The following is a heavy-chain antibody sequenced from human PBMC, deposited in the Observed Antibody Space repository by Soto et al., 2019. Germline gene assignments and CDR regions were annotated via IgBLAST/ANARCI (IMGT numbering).Heavy chain of an antibody. V-gene: IGHV4-31*03. Sequence: SETLSLTYTVSGGSISSGGYYWSWIRQHPGKGLEWIGYIYYSGSTYYNPSLKSRVTISVDTSKNQFSLKLSSVTAADTAVYYCARVGGINWFDPWGQGTLVTVSS. D-gene: IGHD3-16*01. J-gene: IGHJ5*02. CDR1: GGSISSGGYY. CDR2: IYYSGST. CDR3: ARVGGINWFDP.